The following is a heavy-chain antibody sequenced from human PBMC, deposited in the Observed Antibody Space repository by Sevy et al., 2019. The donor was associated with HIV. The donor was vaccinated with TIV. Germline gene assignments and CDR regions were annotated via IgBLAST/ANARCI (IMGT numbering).Heavy chain of an antibody. CDR3: AREAGSNYYGQIDY. D-gene: IGHD4-4*01. J-gene: IGHJ4*02. Sequence: ASVKVSCKAYGYTFTDYYMHWVRQAPGQGLEWMGRINPYSGDTKYAQKFQGRVTMTRDTSISTAYMVLSRLRFDDTAVYYCAREAGSNYYGQIDYWGQGSLVTVSS. CDR1: GYTFTDYY. V-gene: IGHV1-2*06. CDR2: INPYSGDT.